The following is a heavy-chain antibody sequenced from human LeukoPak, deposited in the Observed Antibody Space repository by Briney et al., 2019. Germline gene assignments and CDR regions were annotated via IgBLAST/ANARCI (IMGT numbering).Heavy chain of an antibody. CDR2: IYYSGST. CDR1: GGSISSYY. Sequence: SETLSLTCAVYGGSISSYYWSWIRQPPGKGLEWIGYIYYSGSTNYNPSLKSRVTISVDTSKNQFSLKLSSVTAADTAVYYCARMYSSSWYYPIWGQGTLVTVSS. CDR3: ARMYSSSWYYPI. V-gene: IGHV4-59*08. J-gene: IGHJ4*02. D-gene: IGHD6-13*01.